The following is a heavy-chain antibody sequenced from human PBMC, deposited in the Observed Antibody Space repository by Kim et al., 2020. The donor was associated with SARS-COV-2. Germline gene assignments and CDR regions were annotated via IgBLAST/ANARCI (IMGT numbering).Heavy chain of an antibody. D-gene: IGHD1-1*01. CDR2: IYYSGST. Sequence: SETLSLTCTVSGGSISSGGYYWSWIRQHPGKGLEWIGYIYYSGSTYYNPSLKSRVTISVDTSKNQFSLKLSSVTAADTAVYYCSSTQREPGGPYYYGMDVWGQGTTVTVSS. J-gene: IGHJ6*02. CDR1: GGSISSGGYY. V-gene: IGHV4-31*03. CDR3: SSTQREPGGPYYYGMDV.